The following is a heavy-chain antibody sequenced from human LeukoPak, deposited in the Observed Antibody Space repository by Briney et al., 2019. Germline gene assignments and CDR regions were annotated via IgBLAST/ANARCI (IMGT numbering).Heavy chain of an antibody. CDR2: IIPIFGTA. CDR1: GGTFSSYA. V-gene: IGHV1-69*06. CDR3: ARSRHDYGDTKEFDY. D-gene: IGHD4-17*01. J-gene: IGHJ4*02. Sequence: GASVKVSCKASGGTFSSYAISWVRQAPGQGLEWMGGIIPIFGTANYAQKFQGRVTITADKSTSTAYMELSSLRSEDTAVYYCARSRHDYGDTKEFDYWGQGTLVTVSS.